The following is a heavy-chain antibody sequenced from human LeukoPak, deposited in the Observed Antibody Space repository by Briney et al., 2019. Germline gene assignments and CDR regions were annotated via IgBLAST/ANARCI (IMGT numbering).Heavy chain of an antibody. Sequence: GASVKVSCKVSGYTLTELSMHWVRQAPGEGLEWMGGFDPEDGETIYAQKFQGRVTMTEDTSTDTAYMELSSLRSEDTAVYYCATEERSGGSMNWFDPWGQGTLVTVSS. CDR2: FDPEDGET. D-gene: IGHD2-15*01. V-gene: IGHV1-24*01. CDR3: ATEERSGGSMNWFDP. CDR1: GYTLTELS. J-gene: IGHJ5*02.